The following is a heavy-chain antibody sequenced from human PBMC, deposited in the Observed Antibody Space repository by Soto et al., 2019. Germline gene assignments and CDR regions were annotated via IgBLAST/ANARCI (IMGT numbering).Heavy chain of an antibody. V-gene: IGHV3-30-3*01. J-gene: IGHJ4*02. CDR3: ARAKVVTAIPAHY. CDR1: GFTFSSYA. Sequence: QVQLVESGGGVVQPGRSLRLSCAASGFTFSSYAMHWVRQAPGKGLECVAVISYDGSNKYYADSVKGRFTISRDNSKNTLYLQMNSLRAEDTAVYYCARAKVVTAIPAHYWGQGTLVTVSS. D-gene: IGHD2-21*02. CDR2: ISYDGSNK.